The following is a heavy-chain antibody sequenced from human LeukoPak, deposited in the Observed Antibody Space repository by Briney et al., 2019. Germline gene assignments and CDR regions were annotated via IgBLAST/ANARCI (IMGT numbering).Heavy chain of an antibody. Sequence: GESLKISCTGSGYSFSSYWIAWVRQMPGKGLEWMGIIYPRDSRTTYSPSFQGQVTISADKSISTAYLQWSSLKASDTAMYYCARHLCSITSCPTYWGPGTLVTVSS. CDR2: IYPRDSRT. D-gene: IGHD2-2*01. V-gene: IGHV5-51*01. J-gene: IGHJ4*02. CDR1: GYSFSSYW. CDR3: ARHLCSITSCPTY.